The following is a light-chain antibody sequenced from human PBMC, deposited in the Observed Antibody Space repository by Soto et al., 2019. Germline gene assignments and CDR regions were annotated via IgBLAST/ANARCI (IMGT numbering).Light chain of an antibody. J-gene: IGLJ2*01. CDR2: DVS. Sequence: QSALTQPASVSGSPGQSITISCTGTSSDIGGYNYVSWYQQHTGKAPKLMIYDVSNRPSGVSNRFSGSKSGNTASLTISGLQTEDEADYYCGSYSNHKTRGVVFGGGTKLTVL. CDR1: SSDIGGYNY. CDR3: GSYSNHKTRGVV. V-gene: IGLV2-14*03.